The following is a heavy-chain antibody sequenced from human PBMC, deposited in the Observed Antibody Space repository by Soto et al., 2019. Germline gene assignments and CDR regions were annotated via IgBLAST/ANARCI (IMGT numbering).Heavy chain of an antibody. CDR3: AYNGDYGDY. V-gene: IGHV3-30-3*01. D-gene: IGHD4-17*01. CDR1: GFTFSSYA. CDR2: ISYDGSNK. J-gene: IGHJ4*02. Sequence: HVQLVESGGGVVQPGRSLRLSCAASGFTFSSYAMHWVRQAPGKGLEWVAVISYDGSNKYYADSVKGRFTISRDNSKNTLYLQMNSLRAEDTAVYYCAYNGDYGDYWGQGTLVTVSS.